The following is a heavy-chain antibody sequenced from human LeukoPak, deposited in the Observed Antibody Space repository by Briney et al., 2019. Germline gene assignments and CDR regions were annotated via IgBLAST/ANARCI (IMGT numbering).Heavy chain of an antibody. J-gene: IGHJ4*02. CDR2: IKQDGSEK. D-gene: IGHD2-15*01. V-gene: IGHV3-7*01. CDR1: GFTFSSYW. CDR3: ARDRVAARHGFDY. Sequence: GGSLRLSCAASGFTFSSYWMSWVRQAPGKGLEWVANIKQDGSEKYYVDSVKGRFTISRDNAKNSLYLQMNSLRAEDTAVYYCARDRVAARHGFDYWGQGTLVTVSS.